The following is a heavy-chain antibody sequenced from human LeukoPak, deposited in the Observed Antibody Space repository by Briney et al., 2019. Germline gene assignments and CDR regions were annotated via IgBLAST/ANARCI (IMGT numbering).Heavy chain of an antibody. J-gene: IGHJ4*02. D-gene: IGHD5-24*01. CDR2: INHSGST. V-gene: IGHV4-34*01. Sequence: SETLSLTCAVYGGSFSGYYWSWIRQPPGKGLEWIGEINHSGSTNYNPSLKSRVTISVDTSKNQFSLKLSSVTAADTAVYYCARRGRWLQLNRRGYFDYWGQGTLVTVSS. CDR3: ARRGRWLQLNRRGYFDY. CDR1: GGSFSGYY.